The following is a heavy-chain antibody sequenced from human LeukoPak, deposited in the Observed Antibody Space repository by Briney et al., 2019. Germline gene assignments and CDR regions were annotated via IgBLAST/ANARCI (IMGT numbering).Heavy chain of an antibody. CDR3: ASQLGDASDI. D-gene: IGHD6-13*01. CDR2: ISSSSSTI. J-gene: IGHJ3*02. Sequence: GGSLRLSCAASGFTFSSYGMSWVRQAPGKGLEWVSYISSSSSTIYYADSVKGRFTISRDNGKNSLYLQMNSLRAEDTAVYYCASQLGDASDIWGQGTMVTVSS. CDR1: GFTFSSYG. V-gene: IGHV3-48*01.